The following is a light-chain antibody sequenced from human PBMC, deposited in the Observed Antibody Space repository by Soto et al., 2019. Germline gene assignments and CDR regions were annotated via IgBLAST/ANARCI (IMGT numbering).Light chain of an antibody. CDR2: DVT. CDR3: SSYTSTSTVV. CDR1: SSDVGGYNF. J-gene: IGLJ2*01. Sequence: QSALTQPASVSGSPGQSITISCTGTSSDVGGYNFVSWYQQHPGKAPKLMIYDVTNRSSGVSNLFSGSKSGNTATLTISGLQAEDEADYYCSSYTSTSTVVFGGGTKLTV. V-gene: IGLV2-14*01.